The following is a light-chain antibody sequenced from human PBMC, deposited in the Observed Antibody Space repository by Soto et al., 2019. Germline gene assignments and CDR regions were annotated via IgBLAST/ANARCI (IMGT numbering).Light chain of an antibody. Sequence: EIVLTQSPGTLSLSPGERATVSCRASQSVSNSYLAWYQHKPGQAPRLLISGASNRAAGIPDRFSGSGSGTDFTLTISRLEPEDFAVYYCQQYDNSPTFGQGTKVDIK. J-gene: IGKJ1*01. CDR3: QQYDNSPT. CDR1: QSVSNSY. CDR2: GAS. V-gene: IGKV3-20*01.